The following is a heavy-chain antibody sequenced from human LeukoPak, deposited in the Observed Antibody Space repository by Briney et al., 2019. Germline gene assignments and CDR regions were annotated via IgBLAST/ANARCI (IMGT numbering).Heavy chain of an antibody. V-gene: IGHV4-4*02. CDR1: GGSNSSSNW. CDR3: ARFLSSSGAFDI. Sequence: SETLSLTCAVSGGSNSSSNWWSWVRQPPGKGLEWIGEIYHSGSTNYNPSLKSRVTISVDKSKNQFSLKLSSVTAADTAVYYCARFLSSSGAFDIWGQGTMVTVSS. J-gene: IGHJ3*02. D-gene: IGHD6-6*01. CDR2: IYHSGST.